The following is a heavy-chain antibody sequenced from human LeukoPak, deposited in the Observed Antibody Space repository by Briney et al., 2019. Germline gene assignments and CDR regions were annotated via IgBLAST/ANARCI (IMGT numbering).Heavy chain of an antibody. CDR3: AKDRGYGEHEPFES. Sequence: GGSLRLSCVGSGFTFSDYAIHWGRQAPGKGLEWVAVASHDEVGKQFADSVKGRFTLSRDNSRDSLHLQMNRLRDEDTGVYYCAKDRGYGEHEPFESWGQGSQVTVSS. CDR1: GFTFSDYA. CDR2: ASHDEVGK. J-gene: IGHJ4*02. D-gene: IGHD4-17*01. V-gene: IGHV3-30*18.